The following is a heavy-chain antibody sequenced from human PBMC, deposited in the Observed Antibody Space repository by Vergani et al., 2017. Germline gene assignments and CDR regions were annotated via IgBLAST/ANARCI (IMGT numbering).Heavy chain of an antibody. CDR3: AKDGSRGYADY. J-gene: IGHJ4*02. CDR2: IRYDGSNK. Sequence: QVQLVESGGGVVQPGGSLILSCAASGFTFSSYGMHWVRQAPGKGLEWVAFIRYDGSNKYYADSVKGRFTISRDKSKNTLYLQMNSLRAEDTAVYYCAKDGSRGYADYWGQGTLVTVSS. CDR1: GFTFSSYG. V-gene: IGHV3-30*02. D-gene: IGHD2-2*01.